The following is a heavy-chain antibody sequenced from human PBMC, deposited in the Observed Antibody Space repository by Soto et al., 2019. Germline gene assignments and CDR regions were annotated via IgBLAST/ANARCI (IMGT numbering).Heavy chain of an antibody. V-gene: IGHV3-23*01. J-gene: IGHJ3*01. D-gene: IGHD2-8*01. CDR3: AKVRLTDYLRYAPHL. CDR2: ISPNGDST. CDR1: GFTFNNYA. Sequence: GGSLRLSCAASGFTFNNYAMNWARQAPGRGLEWVSIISPNGDSTYYADSEKGRFTISRDNSQNTVFLQMNSLRAEDTAIYFCAKVRLTDYLRYAPHLWGQGTLVTVSS.